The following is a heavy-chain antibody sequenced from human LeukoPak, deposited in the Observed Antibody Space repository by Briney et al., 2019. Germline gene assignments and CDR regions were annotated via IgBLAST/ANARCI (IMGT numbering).Heavy chain of an antibody. CDR1: GFTFSSYW. J-gene: IGHJ4*02. V-gene: IGHV3-7*01. CDR2: IKQDGSEK. D-gene: IGHD3-22*01. Sequence: PGGSLRLFCAASGFTFSSYWMSWVRQAPGKGLEWVANIKQDGSEKYYVDSVKGRFTISRDNAKNSLYLQMNSLRAEDTAVYYCASRVYYYDSSGYYYAFDYWGQGTLVTVSS. CDR3: ASRVYYYDSSGYYYAFDY.